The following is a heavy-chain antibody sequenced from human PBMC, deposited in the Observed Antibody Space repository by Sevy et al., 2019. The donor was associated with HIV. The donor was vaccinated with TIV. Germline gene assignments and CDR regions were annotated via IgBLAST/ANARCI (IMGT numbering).Heavy chain of an antibody. CDR1: GGSFSGYY. D-gene: IGHD3-10*01. CDR2: INHSGST. V-gene: IGHV4-34*01. J-gene: IGHJ6*02. Sequence: SETLSLTCAVYGGSFSGYYWSWIRQPPGKGLEWIGEINHSGSTNYNPSLKSRVTISVDTSKNQFSLKLSSVTAADTVVYYCARGRFRSGSYGLGIYYYGMDVWGQGTTVTVSS. CDR3: ARGRFRSGSYGLGIYYYGMDV.